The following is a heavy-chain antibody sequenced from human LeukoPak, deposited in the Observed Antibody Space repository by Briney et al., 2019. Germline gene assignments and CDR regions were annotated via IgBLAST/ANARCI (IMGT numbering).Heavy chain of an antibody. CDR1: GFTFSSYA. J-gene: IGHJ3*02. V-gene: IGHV3-23*01. D-gene: IGHD5-24*01. CDR3: AKVAVEMATINDAFDI. CDR2: ISGSGGST. Sequence: GGSLRLSCAASGFTFSSYAVSWVRQAPGKGLEWVSAISGSGGSTYYADSVKGRFTISRDNSKNTLYLQTNRLRAEDTAVYYCAKVAVEMATINDAFDIWGQGTMVTVSS.